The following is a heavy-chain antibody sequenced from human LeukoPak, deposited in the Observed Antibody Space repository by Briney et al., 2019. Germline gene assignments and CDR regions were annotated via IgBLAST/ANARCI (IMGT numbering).Heavy chain of an antibody. V-gene: IGHV3-53*01. D-gene: IGHD3-3*01. CDR3: ATRYYDFWSGYYTYYYYMDV. Sequence: PGGSLRLSCAASGFTVSSKYMSWVRQAPGKGLEWVSVIYSGGSTYYADSVKGRFTISRDNSKNTLYLQMNSLRAEDTAVYYCATRYYDFWSGYYTYYYYMDVWGKGTTVTVSS. J-gene: IGHJ6*03. CDR1: GFTVSSKY. CDR2: IYSGGST.